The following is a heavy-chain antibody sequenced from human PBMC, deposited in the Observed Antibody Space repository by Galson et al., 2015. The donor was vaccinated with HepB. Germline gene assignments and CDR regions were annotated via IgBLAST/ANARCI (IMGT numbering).Heavy chain of an antibody. CDR1: GYTFTGYY. D-gene: IGHD3-16*01. J-gene: IGHJ4*02. CDR3: ARVAVSIKMTSGLGY. V-gene: IGHV1-2*02. Sequence: SVKVSCKASGYTFTGYYMHWVRQAPGQGLEWMGWINPNSGGTNYAQKFQGRVTMTRDTSISTAYMELCRLRSDDTAVYYCARVAVSIKMTSGLGYWGQGTLVTVSS. CDR2: INPNSGGT.